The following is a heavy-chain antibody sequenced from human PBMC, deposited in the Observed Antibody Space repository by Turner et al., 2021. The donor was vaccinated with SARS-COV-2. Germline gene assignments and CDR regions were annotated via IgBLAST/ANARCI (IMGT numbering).Heavy chain of an antibody. J-gene: IGHJ4*02. CDR3: ARWNEGFDY. V-gene: IGHV4-59*02. CDR2: VYHTGSV. Sequence: QVQLQESGQGPVKPSKTLSLICTVSGGSVSPFYWGWIRQPPGKGLEWIGYVYHTGSVSYSPSLEIRVTISEDTSKSQLSLKLNSVTAADTAVYYCARWNEGFDYWGQGTLVTVSS. D-gene: IGHD1-1*01. CDR1: GGSVSPFY.